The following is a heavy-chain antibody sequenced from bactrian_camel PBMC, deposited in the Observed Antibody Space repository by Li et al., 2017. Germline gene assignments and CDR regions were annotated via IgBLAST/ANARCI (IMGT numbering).Heavy chain of an antibody. V-gene: IGHV3S54*01. CDR2: IYSYYVTT. CDR3: AAVPMGPVPTMEHECGIGY. CDR1: GYMDSASTC. J-gene: IGHJ6*01. Sequence: HVQLVESGGGSVQAGGSLRLSCAASGYMDSASTCMAWFRQVPGKERERVAAIYSYYVTTYYADFVKGRFTISRDNAKNTVYLQMNSLKTEDTAVYYCAAVPMGPVPTMEHECGIGYWGQGTQVTVS. D-gene: IGHD4*01.